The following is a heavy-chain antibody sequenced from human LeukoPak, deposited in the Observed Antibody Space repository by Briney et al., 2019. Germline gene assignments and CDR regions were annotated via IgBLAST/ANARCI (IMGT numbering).Heavy chain of an antibody. CDR2: IYYSGST. Sequence: SETLSLTCTVSGGSISSGGYYWSWIRPHPGKGLEWIVYIYYSGSTYYNPSLKSRVTISVDTSKNQFSLKLSSVTAADTAVYYCARDAALALYGMGVWGQGTTVTVSS. V-gene: IGHV4-31*03. CDR3: ARDAALALYGMGV. CDR1: GGSISSGGYY. D-gene: IGHD3-16*01. J-gene: IGHJ6*02.